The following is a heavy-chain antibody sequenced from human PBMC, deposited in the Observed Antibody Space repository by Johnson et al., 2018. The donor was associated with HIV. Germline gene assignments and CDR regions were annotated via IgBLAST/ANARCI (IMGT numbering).Heavy chain of an antibody. CDR3: ARENDAFDI. CDR1: GFTFSSYA. Sequence: QVQLVESGGGLVKPGGSLRLSCAASGFTFSSYAMHWVRQAPGKGLEWVAVISYDGSNKYYADSVKGRFTISRDNSKHTLYLQMNSLSAEDTAVYYCARENDAFDIWGQGTMVTVSS. CDR2: ISYDGSNK. V-gene: IGHV3-30*04. J-gene: IGHJ3*02.